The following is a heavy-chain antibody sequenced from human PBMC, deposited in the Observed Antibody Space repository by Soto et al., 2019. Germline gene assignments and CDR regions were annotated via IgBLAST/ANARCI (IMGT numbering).Heavy chain of an antibody. J-gene: IGHJ6*02. CDR2: INPNSGGT. D-gene: IGHD4-17*01. Sequence: QVQLVQSGAEVKKPGASVKVSCKASGYTFTGYYMHWVRQAPGQGLEWMGWINPNSGGTNYAQKFKGWVTMPRDTSISTAYMELSRLRSDDTAVYYCASSTVTHGDYYYYYGMDVWGQGTTVTVSS. CDR1: GYTFTGYY. CDR3: ASSTVTHGDYYYYYGMDV. V-gene: IGHV1-2*04.